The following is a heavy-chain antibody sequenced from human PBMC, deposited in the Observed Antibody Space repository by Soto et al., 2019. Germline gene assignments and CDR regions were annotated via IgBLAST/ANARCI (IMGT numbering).Heavy chain of an antibody. Sequence: ASVKVSCKASGYTFTSYDINWVRQATGQGLEWMGWMNPNSGNIGYAQKFQGRVTMTRNTSISTAYMELSSLRSEDTAVYYCATLGIAGFDDAFDIWGQGTMVTVSS. V-gene: IGHV1-8*01. J-gene: IGHJ3*02. D-gene: IGHD3-9*01. CDR2: MNPNSGNI. CDR3: ATLGIAGFDDAFDI. CDR1: GYTFTSYD.